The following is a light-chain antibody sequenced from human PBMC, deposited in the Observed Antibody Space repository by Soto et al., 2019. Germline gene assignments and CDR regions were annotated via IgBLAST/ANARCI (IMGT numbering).Light chain of an antibody. CDR2: GNG. CDR1: SSNIGANYD. V-gene: IGLV1-40*01. Sequence: QSVLTQPPSVSGAPGQRVTISCTGSSSNIGANYDVHWYLQVPGKAPKLLIYGNGNRPSGVPDRFSGSRSGTSGSLAITGLQAEDEADYYCQSYDSSLSDSVFGTGTKLTVL. J-gene: IGLJ1*01. CDR3: QSYDSSLSDSV.